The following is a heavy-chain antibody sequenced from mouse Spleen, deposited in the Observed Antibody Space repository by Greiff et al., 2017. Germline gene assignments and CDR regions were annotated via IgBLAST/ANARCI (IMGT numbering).Heavy chain of an antibody. Sequence: EVKVVESGGGLVKPGGSLKLSCAASGFTFSDYGMHWVRQAPEKGLEWVAYISSGSSTIYYADTVKGRFAISRDNAKNTLFLQMTSLRSEDTAMYYCARGGMITFDYWGQGTTLTVSS. CDR1: GFTFSDYG. CDR2: ISSGSSTI. D-gene: IGHD2-4*01. CDR3: ARGGMITFDY. V-gene: IGHV5-17*01. J-gene: IGHJ2*01.